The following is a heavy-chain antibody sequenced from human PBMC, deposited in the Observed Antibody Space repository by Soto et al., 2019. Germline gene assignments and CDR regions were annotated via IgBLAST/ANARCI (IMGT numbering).Heavy chain of an antibody. Sequence: EVQLLESGGGLVQPGGSLRLSCAASGFTFSSYAMSWVRQAPGKGLEGVSAISGSGGSTYYADSVKGRFTISRDNSKNTLYLQMNSLRAEDTAVYYCAKDGDIVVVVAATRGYDYWGQGTLVTVSS. D-gene: IGHD2-15*01. CDR2: ISGSGGST. CDR1: GFTFSSYA. CDR3: AKDGDIVVVVAATRGYDY. J-gene: IGHJ4*02. V-gene: IGHV3-23*01.